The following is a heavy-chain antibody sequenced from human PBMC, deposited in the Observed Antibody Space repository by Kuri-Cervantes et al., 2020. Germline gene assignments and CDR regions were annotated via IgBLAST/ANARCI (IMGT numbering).Heavy chain of an antibody. D-gene: IGHD3-3*01. CDR2: IYYSGST. CDR1: GGSISSSSYY. V-gene: IGHV4-39*01. Sequence: SETLSLTCTVSGGSISSSSYYWGWIRQPPGKGLEWIGSIYYSGSTYYNPSLKSRVTISVDTPKNQFSLKLSSVTAADTAVYYCARPGGGFFWSAYYGDGMDVWGQGTTVTVSS. CDR3: ARPGGGFFWSAYYGDGMDV. J-gene: IGHJ6*02.